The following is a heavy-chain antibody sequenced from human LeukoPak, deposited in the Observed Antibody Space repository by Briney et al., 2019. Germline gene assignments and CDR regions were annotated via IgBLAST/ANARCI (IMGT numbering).Heavy chain of an antibody. J-gene: IGHJ5*02. CDR3: AREGRNWFDP. D-gene: IGHD1-1*01. V-gene: IGHV1-8*02. Sequence: ASVKVSCKASGYTFTSYDINWVRQATGQGLEWMGWMNPNSGNTGYAQKFQGRVTMTRDTSVSTAYMELSRLRSDDTAVYYCAREGRNWFDPWGQGTLVTVSS. CDR2: MNPNSGNT. CDR1: GYTFTSYD.